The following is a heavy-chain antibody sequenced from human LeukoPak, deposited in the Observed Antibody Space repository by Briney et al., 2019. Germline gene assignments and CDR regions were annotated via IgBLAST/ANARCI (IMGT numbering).Heavy chain of an antibody. D-gene: IGHD3-10*01. Sequence: ASVKVSCKASGYTFSSYGISWVRQAPGQGLEWMGWISAYNGNTNFAQEFQGRVTMTTDTSTSTASMELSSLTSEDTAVYYCARAQRSGTYYNVVALYWGQGTLVTVSP. V-gene: IGHV1-18*01. CDR1: GYTFSSYG. J-gene: IGHJ4*02. CDR3: ARAQRSGTYYNVVALY. CDR2: ISAYNGNT.